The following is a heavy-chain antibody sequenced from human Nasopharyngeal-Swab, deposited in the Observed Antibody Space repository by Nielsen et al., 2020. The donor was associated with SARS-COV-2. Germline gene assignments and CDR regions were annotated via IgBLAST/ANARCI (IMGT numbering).Heavy chain of an antibody. J-gene: IGHJ3*02. V-gene: IGHV3-30-3*01. CDR2: ISYDGSNK. CDR3: ARGGGYVDAFDI. Sequence: GESLKISCAASGFTFSSYAMHWVRQAPGKGLEWVAVISYDGSNKYYADSVKGRFTISRDNSKNTLYLQMNSLRAEDTAVYYRARGGGYVDAFDIWGQGTMVTVSS. CDR1: GFTFSSYA. D-gene: IGHD3-16*01.